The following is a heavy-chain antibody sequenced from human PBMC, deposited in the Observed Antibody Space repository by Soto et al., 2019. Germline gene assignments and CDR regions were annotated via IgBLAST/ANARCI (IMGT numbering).Heavy chain of an antibody. J-gene: IGHJ6*02. V-gene: IGHV3-30-3*01. CDR3: ARDGDYYYGMDV. CDR2: ISYDGSKK. Sequence: QVQLVESGGGVVQPGRSLRLSCAASGFTFSSYAMHWVRQAPGKGLEWVAVISYDGSKKYYADSVKGRFTISRDNSKNTLYLQMNSLRAEDTAVYYCARDGDYYYGMDVWGQGTTVTVSS. D-gene: IGHD2-15*01. CDR1: GFTFSSYA.